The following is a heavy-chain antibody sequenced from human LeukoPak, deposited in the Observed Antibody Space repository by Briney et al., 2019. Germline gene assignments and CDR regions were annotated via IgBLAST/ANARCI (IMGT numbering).Heavy chain of an antibody. CDR2: ISTTSYYI. Sequence: PGGSLRLSCVASGFTLRSYGMNWVRQAPGKGLGWVSYISTTSYYIYYADSVKGRFTISRDDAKNSLYLQMNSLRAEDTAVYYCARDASGSSTGLIDSWGQGTLVTVSS. D-gene: IGHD1-26*01. CDR3: ARDASGSSTGLIDS. V-gene: IGHV3-21*01. CDR1: GFTLRSYG. J-gene: IGHJ4*02.